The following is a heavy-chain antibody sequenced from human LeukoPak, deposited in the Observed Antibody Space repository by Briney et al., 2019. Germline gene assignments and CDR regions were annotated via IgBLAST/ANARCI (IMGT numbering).Heavy chain of an antibody. D-gene: IGHD3-10*01. J-gene: IGHJ6*02. Sequence: GGSLRLSCAASGFTFSSYAMHWVRQAPGKGLEWVAVISYDGSNKYYADSVKGRFTISRDNSKNTLYLQMNSLRAEDTAVYYCARDVYIPMVRGVMPFDYYYGMDVWGQGTTVTVSS. V-gene: IGHV3-30-3*01. CDR1: GFTFSSYA. CDR3: ARDVYIPMVRGVMPFDYYYGMDV. CDR2: ISYDGSNK.